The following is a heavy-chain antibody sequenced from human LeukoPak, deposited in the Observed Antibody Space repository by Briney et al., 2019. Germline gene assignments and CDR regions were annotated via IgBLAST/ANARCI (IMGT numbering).Heavy chain of an antibody. CDR1: GFTFSSYG. CDR3: AKDYSDSSGYFRVPHVFDF. J-gene: IGHJ4*02. V-gene: IGHV3-30*02. Sequence: RPGGSLRLSCAASGFTFSSYGMHWVRQAPGKGLEWVAFIRYDRRNQYYADSVKGRFTISRDNSKNTLYLQMNSLRAEDTAVYYCAKDYSDSSGYFRVPHVFDFWGQGTLVTVSS. D-gene: IGHD3-22*01. CDR2: IRYDRRNQ.